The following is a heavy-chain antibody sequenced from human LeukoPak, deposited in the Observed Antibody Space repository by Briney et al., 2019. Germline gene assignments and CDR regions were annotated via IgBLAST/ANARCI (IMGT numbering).Heavy chain of an antibody. Sequence: SETLSLTCTVSGGSISSYYWSWIRQPPGKGLEWIGYIYYSGSTNYNPSLKSRVTISVDTSKNQFSLKLSSVTAADTAVYYCARRITFGGVIVIPDAFDIWGQGTMVTVSS. CDR3: ARRITFGGVIVIPDAFDI. D-gene: IGHD3-16*02. V-gene: IGHV4-59*01. CDR1: GGSISSYY. CDR2: IYYSGST. J-gene: IGHJ3*02.